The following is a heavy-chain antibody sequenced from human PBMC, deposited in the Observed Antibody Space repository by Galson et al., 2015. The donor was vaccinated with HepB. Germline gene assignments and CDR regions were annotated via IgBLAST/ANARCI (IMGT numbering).Heavy chain of an antibody. D-gene: IGHD3-9*01. Sequence: SLRLSCAASGFTFSSYWMSWVRQAPGKGLEWVANIKQDGSEKYYVDSVKGRFTISRDNAKNSLYLQMNSLRAEDTAVYYCARDAEGYFDWPQYYYYGMDVWGQGTTVTVSS. V-gene: IGHV3-7*03. CDR1: GFTFSSYW. CDR2: IKQDGSEK. J-gene: IGHJ6*02. CDR3: ARDAEGYFDWPQYYYYGMDV.